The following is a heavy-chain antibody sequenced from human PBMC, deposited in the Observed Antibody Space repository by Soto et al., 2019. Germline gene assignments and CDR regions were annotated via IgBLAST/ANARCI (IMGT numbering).Heavy chain of an antibody. CDR1: GFTFSSYS. CDR2: ISSSSSTI. CDR3: ATPSYGSGSYYAFDI. D-gene: IGHD3-10*01. J-gene: IGHJ3*02. V-gene: IGHV3-48*04. Sequence: GGSLRLSCAASGFTFSSYSMNWVRQAPGKGLEWVSHISSSSSTIYYADSVKGRFTISRDNAKNSLYLQMNSLRAEDTAVYYCATPSYGSGSYYAFDIWGQGTMVTVSS.